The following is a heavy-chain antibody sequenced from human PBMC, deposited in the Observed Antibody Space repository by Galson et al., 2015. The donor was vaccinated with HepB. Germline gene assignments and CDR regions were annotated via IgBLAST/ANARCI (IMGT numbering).Heavy chain of an antibody. CDR2: IDWDNYK. CDR1: GFSLSTRGMR. CDR3: ARMRPTTSAADYYFDY. Sequence: PALVKPTQTLTLTCTFSGFSLSTRGMRVNWIRQPPGKALERLARIDWDNYKFYSTSLKTRLTISKDTSKNQVVLTMTNMDPVDTATYYCARMRPTTSAADYYFDYWGQGTLVTVSS. V-gene: IGHV2-70*04. D-gene: IGHD6-13*01. J-gene: IGHJ4*02.